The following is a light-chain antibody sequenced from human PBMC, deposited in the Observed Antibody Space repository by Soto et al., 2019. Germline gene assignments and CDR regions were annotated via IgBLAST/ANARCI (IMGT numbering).Light chain of an antibody. J-gene: IGLJ1*01. CDR2: DVN. V-gene: IGLV2-14*01. Sequence: QSALTQPASVSGSPGQSITISCTGTSSDVGGYDYVSWYQQHPGKDPKLMIYDVNNRPSGVSDRFSGSKSGNTASLTISGLQAEDGADYYCTSYSSNNTPYVFGTGTKLTVL. CDR1: SSDVGGYDY. CDR3: TSYSSNNTPYV.